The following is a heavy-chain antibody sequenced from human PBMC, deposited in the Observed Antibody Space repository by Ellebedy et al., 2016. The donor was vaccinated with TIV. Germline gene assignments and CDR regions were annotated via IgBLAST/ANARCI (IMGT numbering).Heavy chain of an antibody. CDR2: ISGGDGGT. Sequence: GESLKISCAASGFTLGNYAMTWVLQAPGKGLDWVSAISGGDGGTFYADSVKGRFTISRDNSKNTLYLQMNSLRVEDTAVYYCAKRHISSWYFDYWGQGNLVTVSS. CDR1: GFTLGNYA. D-gene: IGHD6-13*01. V-gene: IGHV3-23*01. CDR3: AKRHISSWYFDY. J-gene: IGHJ4*02.